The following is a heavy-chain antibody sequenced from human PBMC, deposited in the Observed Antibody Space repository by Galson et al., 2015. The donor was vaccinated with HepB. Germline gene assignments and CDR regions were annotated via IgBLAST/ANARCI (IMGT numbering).Heavy chain of an antibody. J-gene: IGHJ4*02. D-gene: IGHD2-2*02. CDR3: ARVGGTPGPRYCSSTSCYTFDY. Sequence: SVKVSCKASGYTFISYGFSWVRQAPGQGLEWMGWISAYNGHTNYAPKLQGRLTMTTDTSTTTAYMDLRSLRSDDTAVYYCARVGGTPGPRYCSSTSCYTFDYWGQGTLVTVSS. CDR1: GYTFISYG. V-gene: IGHV1-18*01. CDR2: ISAYNGHT.